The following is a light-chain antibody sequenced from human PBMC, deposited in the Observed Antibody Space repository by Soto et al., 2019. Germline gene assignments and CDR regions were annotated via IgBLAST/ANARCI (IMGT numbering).Light chain of an antibody. CDR2: YDS. V-gene: IGLV3-21*04. Sequence: SYELTQPPSVSVAPGKTARITCGGDNIGSKSVHWYQQKPGQAPVLVIYYDSDRPSGIPERFSGSNSGNTANLTISRVEARDEADYCCQVWDSSSDHPKVFGTGTKLTVL. CDR3: QVWDSSSDHPKV. J-gene: IGLJ1*01. CDR1: NIGSKS.